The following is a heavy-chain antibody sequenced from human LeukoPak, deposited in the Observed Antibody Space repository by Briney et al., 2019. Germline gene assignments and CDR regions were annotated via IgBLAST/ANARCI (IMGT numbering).Heavy chain of an antibody. Sequence: GAVLEISWKGSGYLFTSYWIGWGRPVAGKGLGLGWSIDAGDYDNRYSASLQGHVNISADKSISTAYLQWSSLKAADTAMYYGATLWNADAYRDFWGRGTTAPVSS. CDR2: IDAGDYDN. D-gene: IGHD1-1*01. V-gene: IGHV5-51*01. CDR1: GYLFTSYW. J-gene: IGHJ6*03. CDR3: ATLWNADAYRDF.